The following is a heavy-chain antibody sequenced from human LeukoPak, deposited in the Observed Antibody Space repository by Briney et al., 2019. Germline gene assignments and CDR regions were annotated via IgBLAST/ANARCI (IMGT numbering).Heavy chain of an antibody. CDR1: GFSFGEYA. D-gene: IGHD2-2*01. CDR2: IRRKIYNETT. Sequence: PGGSLRLSCKTSGFSFGEYALSWVRQAPGKGLEWVGFIRRKIYNETTEYAASMKDRFTISRDDSKNIAYLQMHSLKSEDTAVYYCTRDIVSISQPYYFDYWGQGTLVTVSS. V-gene: IGHV3-49*04. CDR3: TRDIVSISQPYYFDY. J-gene: IGHJ4*02.